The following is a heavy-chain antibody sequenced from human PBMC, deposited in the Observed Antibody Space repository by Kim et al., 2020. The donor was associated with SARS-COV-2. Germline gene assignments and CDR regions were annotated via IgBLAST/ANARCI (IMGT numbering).Heavy chain of an antibody. V-gene: IGHV4-59*13. CDR3: ARAGESGWFRVISGMDV. CDR2: IYYSGST. D-gene: IGHD3-10*01. J-gene: IGHJ6*02. Sequence: SETLSLTCTVSGGSISSYYWSWIRQPPGKGLEWIGYIYYSGSTNYNPSLKSRVTISVDTSKIQFSLKLSSVTAADTAVYYCARAGESGWFRVISGMDVWGQGTTVTVSS. CDR1: GGSISSYY.